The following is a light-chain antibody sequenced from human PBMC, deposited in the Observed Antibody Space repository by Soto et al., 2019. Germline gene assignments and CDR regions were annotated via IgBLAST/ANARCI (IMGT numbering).Light chain of an antibody. Sequence: ATLSLSPGERASLSCRASQSVSSYLAWYQQKPGQAPRLLIYGASNRATDIPARFSGSGSGTDFTLTISNLEPEDFAVYYCQQHSHWPPWTFGQGTKVDIK. CDR1: QSVSSY. J-gene: IGKJ1*01. CDR2: GAS. V-gene: IGKV3-11*01. CDR3: QQHSHWPPWT.